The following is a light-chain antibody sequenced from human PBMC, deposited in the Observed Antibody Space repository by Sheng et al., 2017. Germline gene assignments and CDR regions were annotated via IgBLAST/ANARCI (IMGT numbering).Light chain of an antibody. V-gene: IGLV2-14*03. CDR2: DVS. CDR3: SSYSDTYVI. J-gene: IGLJ2*01. CDR1: SSDVGGYNY. Sequence: QSALTQPASVSGSPGQSITISCTGTSSDVGGYNYVSWYQQHPGKAPKLMIYDVSNRPSGVSNRFSGSKSGNTASLTISGLQAEDEAHYYCSSYSDTYVIFGGGTKLTVL.